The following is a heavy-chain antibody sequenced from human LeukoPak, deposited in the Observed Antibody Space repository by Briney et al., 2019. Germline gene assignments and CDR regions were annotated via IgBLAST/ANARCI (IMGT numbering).Heavy chain of an antibody. D-gene: IGHD5-12*01. CDR1: GFTFSSYA. CDR3: ARPYSGYDRYGMDV. V-gene: IGHV3-30-3*01. J-gene: IGHJ6*02. Sequence: GGSLRLSRAASGFTFSSYAMHWVRQAPGKGLEWVAVISYDGSNKYYADSVKGRFTISRDNSKNTLYLQMNSLRAEDTAVYYCARPYSGYDRYGMDVWDQGTTVTVSS. CDR2: ISYDGSNK.